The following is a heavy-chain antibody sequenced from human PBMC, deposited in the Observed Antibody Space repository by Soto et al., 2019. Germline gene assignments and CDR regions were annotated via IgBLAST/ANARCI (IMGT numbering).Heavy chain of an antibody. Sequence: QAQLMQSGAEVKKPGASVKVSCQASGYTFQSHAIHWVRQAPGQRLEWMGWINAGNGNTKFSENFKGRVTFTRDTDATTVYMELTSLTSEDTAVYHCARDQSGTGWYVEWFDPWGQGTLVTVSS. J-gene: IGHJ5*02. V-gene: IGHV1-3*01. D-gene: IGHD6-19*01. CDR2: INAGNGNT. CDR1: GYTFQSHA. CDR3: ARDQSGTGWYVEWFDP.